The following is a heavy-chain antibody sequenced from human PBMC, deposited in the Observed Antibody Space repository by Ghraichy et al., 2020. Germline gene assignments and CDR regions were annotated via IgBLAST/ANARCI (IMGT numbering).Heavy chain of an antibody. D-gene: IGHD3-10*01. J-gene: IGHJ5*02. CDR2: ISHSGST. V-gene: IGHV4-34*01. CDR1: GGSFSPYY. CDR3: ARVYYGSGSGFDP. Sequence: SETLSLTCAVYGGSFSPYYWSWIRQPPGKGLQWIGEISHSGSTNHNPSLKSRVIISVDTSKNQVSLKLRSVTAADTAVYYCARVYYGSGSGFDPWGQGTLVTVSS.